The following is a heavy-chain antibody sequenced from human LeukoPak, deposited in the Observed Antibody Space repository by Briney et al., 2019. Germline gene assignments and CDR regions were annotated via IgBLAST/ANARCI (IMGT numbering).Heavy chain of an antibody. CDR1: GGSFSGYY. Sequence: SETLSLTCAVYGGSFSGYYWSWIRQPPGKGLEWIGEINHSGSTNYNPSLKSRVTISVDTSKNQFSLKLSSVTAADTAVYYCARDPDYYDSSGGIDAFDIWGQGTMVTVSS. V-gene: IGHV4-34*01. CDR3: ARDPDYYDSSGGIDAFDI. CDR2: INHSGST. J-gene: IGHJ3*02. D-gene: IGHD3-22*01.